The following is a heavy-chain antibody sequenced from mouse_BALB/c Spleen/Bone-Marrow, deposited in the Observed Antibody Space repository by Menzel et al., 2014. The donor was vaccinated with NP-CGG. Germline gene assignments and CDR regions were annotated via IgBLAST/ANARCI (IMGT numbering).Heavy chain of an antibody. J-gene: IGHJ4*01. CDR2: INSNGGRT. CDR1: GFTFSSYG. Sequence: EVKLVESGGGLVQPGGSLKLSCAASGFTFSSYGMSWVRQTPDKRLELVATINSNGGRTYYPDSVKGRFTISRDNAKNTLYLQMSSLKSEDTAMYYCARDSLLRSLYAMDYWGQGTSATVSS. CDR3: ARDSLLRSLYAMDY. V-gene: IGHV5-6-3*01. D-gene: IGHD1-2*01.